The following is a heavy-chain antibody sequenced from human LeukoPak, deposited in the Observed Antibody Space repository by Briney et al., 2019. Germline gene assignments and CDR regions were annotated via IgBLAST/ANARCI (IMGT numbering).Heavy chain of an antibody. CDR2: IKQDGREK. J-gene: IGHJ3*02. CDR1: GFTLGTYW. D-gene: IGHD3-22*01. V-gene: IGHV3-7*01. Sequence: GGSLRLSCTASGFTLGTYWMAWVRQAPGKGLEWVAVIKQDGREKKSVDSVKGRFTVSRDNAKNSLYLQMNSLRAEDTAVYYCARDPGRGYDIWGQGTMVTVSS. CDR3: ARDPGRGYDI.